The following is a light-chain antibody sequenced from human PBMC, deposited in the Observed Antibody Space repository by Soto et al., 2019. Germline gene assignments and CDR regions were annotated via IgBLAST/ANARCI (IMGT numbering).Light chain of an antibody. V-gene: IGKV2-28*01. Sequence: DIVLTQSPLSLPVTPGEPASISCRSSQSLLHSNGNIYLDWYLQKPGQSPQLLIYLGSIRASGVPDRFIGSESGTDSTPKITRVEAGDVGVYYCMQAIQAPRTFGLGTKVEVK. J-gene: IGKJ1*01. CDR3: MQAIQAPRT. CDR2: LGS. CDR1: QSLLHSNGNIY.